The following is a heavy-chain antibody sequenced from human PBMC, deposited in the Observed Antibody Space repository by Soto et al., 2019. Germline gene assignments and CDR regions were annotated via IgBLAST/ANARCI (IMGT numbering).Heavy chain of an antibody. D-gene: IGHD5-12*01. CDR3: ARDLGDSGYDSYYYYYGMDV. CDR1: GYTFTSYG. Sequence: ASVKVSCKASGYTFTSYGISWVRQAPGQGLEWMGWISAYNGNTNYAQKLQGRVTMTTDTSTSTAYMELRSLGSDDTAVYYCARDLGDSGYDSYYYYYGMDVWGQGTTVTVSS. V-gene: IGHV1-18*01. J-gene: IGHJ6*02. CDR2: ISAYNGNT.